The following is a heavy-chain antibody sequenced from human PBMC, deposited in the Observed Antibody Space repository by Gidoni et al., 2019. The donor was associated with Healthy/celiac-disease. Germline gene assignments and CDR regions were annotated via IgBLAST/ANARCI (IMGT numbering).Heavy chain of an antibody. CDR1: GGSISSGGYY. V-gene: IGHV4-30-4*01. J-gene: IGHJ2*01. CDR3: ARAGYGDYRWYFDL. D-gene: IGHD4-17*01. CDR2: ISYSGTI. Sequence: QVQLQESGPGLVKPSQTLSLTCAVSGGSISSGGYYWSWIRQPPGKGLEWIVYISYSGTIYYNPSLKSRVTISVDTSKNQFSLKLSSVTAADTAVYYCARAGYGDYRWYFDLWGRGTLVTVSS.